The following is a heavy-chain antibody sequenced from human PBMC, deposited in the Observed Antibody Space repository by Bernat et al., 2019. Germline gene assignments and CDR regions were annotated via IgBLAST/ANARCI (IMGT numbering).Heavy chain of an antibody. CDR2: IYSGGST. D-gene: IGHD6-13*01. J-gene: IGHJ4*02. CDR1: GFTVSSNY. Sequence: EVQLVETGGGLIQPGGSLRLSCAASGFTVSSNYMSWVRQAPGKGLEWVSVIYSGGSTYYPDSVKGRFTISRENSKKTLYLKMNSLRAEDTAVYYCARGGSSSWYIDYWGQGTLVTVSS. V-gene: IGHV3-53*02. CDR3: ARGGSSSWYIDY.